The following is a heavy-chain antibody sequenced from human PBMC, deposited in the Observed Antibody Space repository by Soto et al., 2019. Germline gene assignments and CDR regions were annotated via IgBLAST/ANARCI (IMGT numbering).Heavy chain of an antibody. J-gene: IGHJ6*02. V-gene: IGHV4-4*07. CDR3: ARGPRGYVYYHGMDV. D-gene: IGHD3-16*01. CDR2: IDTSVTT. CDR1: GGSISSYY. Sequence: SVTLSLTFTVSGGSISSYYVSWIRQSAGKGLEWIGRIDTSVTTNYNPSLKSRVTMSVDASKSQFSLNLSSVTAADTAVYYCARGPRGYVYYHGMDVWGQGTTVTVSS.